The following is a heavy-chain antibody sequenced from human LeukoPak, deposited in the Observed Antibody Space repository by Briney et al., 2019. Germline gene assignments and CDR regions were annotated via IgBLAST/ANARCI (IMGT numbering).Heavy chain of an antibody. Sequence: SETLSLTCTVSGGSISSYYWSWIRQPAGKGLEWIWRIYTSGSTNYNPSLKSRVTMSVDTSKNQFSLKLSSVTAADTAVYYCARSGIAAAGIRLGYFDYWGQGTLVTVSS. CDR3: ARSGIAAAGIRLGYFDY. D-gene: IGHD6-13*01. CDR2: IYTSGST. CDR1: GGSISSYY. J-gene: IGHJ4*02. V-gene: IGHV4-4*07.